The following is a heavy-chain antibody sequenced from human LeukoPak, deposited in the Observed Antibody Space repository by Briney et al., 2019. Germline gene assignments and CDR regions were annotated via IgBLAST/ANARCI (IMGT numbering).Heavy chain of an antibody. J-gene: IGHJ4*02. V-gene: IGHV3-30*18. CDR2: ISFHGIDK. CDR1: GFSFDNYG. Sequence: PGRSLRLSCAAAGFSFDNYGMHWVRQAPGKGLDWVAVISFHGIDKYYADSVRGRFTISRDNSKNTLYLQMNSLRAEDTAVYYCAKPILLYSSSSLFDYWGQGTLVTVSS. CDR3: AKPILLYSSSSLFDY. D-gene: IGHD6-6*01.